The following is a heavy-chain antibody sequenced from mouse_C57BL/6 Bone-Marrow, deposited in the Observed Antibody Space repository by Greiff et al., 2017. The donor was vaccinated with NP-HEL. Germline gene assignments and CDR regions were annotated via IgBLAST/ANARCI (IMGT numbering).Heavy chain of an antibody. CDR2: IWWDDDK. D-gene: IGHD2-4*01. J-gene: IGHJ4*01. CDR3: ARMGYYEYRYDDMDY. V-gene: IGHV8-8*01. Sequence: QVTLKESGPGILQPSQTLSLTCSFSGFSLSTFGMGVGWIRPPSGKGLEWLAHIWWDDDKYYNPALKSRLTISKDTSKNQVFLTIANADTADTDTYFCARMGYYEYRYDDMDYGGQGTSVTVSS. CDR1: GFSLSTFGMG.